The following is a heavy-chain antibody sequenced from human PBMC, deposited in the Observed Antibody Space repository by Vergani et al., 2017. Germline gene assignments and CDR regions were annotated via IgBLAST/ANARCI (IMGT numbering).Heavy chain of an antibody. D-gene: IGHD4-17*01. J-gene: IGHJ6*02. Sequence: EVQLLESGGGLVQPGGSLRLSCAASGFTFSTYAMTWVRQAPGKGLEWVSTISSDGGSTYYADSVKGRFTISRDNSKNTLYLQMNSLRAEDTAVYYCARDLGTYGRDGMDVWGQGTTVTVS. CDR1: GFTFSTYA. CDR3: ARDLGTYGRDGMDV. V-gene: IGHV3-23*01. CDR2: ISSDGGST.